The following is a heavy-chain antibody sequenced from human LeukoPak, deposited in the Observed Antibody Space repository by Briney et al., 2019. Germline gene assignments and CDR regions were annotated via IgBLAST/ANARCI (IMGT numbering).Heavy chain of an antibody. Sequence: GGSLRLSCAASGFTFSSYGMYWVRQAPGKGLEWVAVISYDGSNKYYADSVEGRFTIARDNSKNTLYLQMNSLRAEDTAVYYCAKAPLLLWFGPDAFDIWGQGTMVTVSS. CDR3: AKAPLLLWFGPDAFDI. V-gene: IGHV3-30*18. CDR1: GFTFSSYG. D-gene: IGHD3-10*01. J-gene: IGHJ3*02. CDR2: ISYDGSNK.